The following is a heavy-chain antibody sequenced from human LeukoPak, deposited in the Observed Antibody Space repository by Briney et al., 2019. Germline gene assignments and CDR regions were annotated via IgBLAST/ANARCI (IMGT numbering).Heavy chain of an antibody. J-gene: IGHJ6*03. CDR1: GGSFSGFF. CDR3: ARISLHSGYDAPWGRYYYYMDV. V-gene: IGHV4-34*01. D-gene: IGHD5-12*01. CDR2: IDHTRST. Sequence: SETLSLTCAVYGGSFSGFFWSWIRQFPGKGLEWIGEIDHTRSTNYNPSLKSRVIISVDTSKNQFSLKVNSVTAADTAVYYCARISLHSGYDAPWGRYYYYMDVWGKGTTVTVSS.